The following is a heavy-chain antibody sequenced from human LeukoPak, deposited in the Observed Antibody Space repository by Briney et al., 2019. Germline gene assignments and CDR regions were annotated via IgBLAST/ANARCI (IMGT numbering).Heavy chain of an antibody. J-gene: IGHJ4*02. CDR3: ATDSGYDSWDSDY. CDR1: GFTFSSYS. CDR2: ISSSSSYI. Sequence: GGSLRLSCAASGFTFSSYSMNWFRQAPGKGLEWFSSISSSSSYIYYADSVKGRFTISRDNAKNSLYLQMNSLRAEDTAVYYCATDSGYDSWDSDYWGQGTLVTVSS. D-gene: IGHD5-12*01. V-gene: IGHV3-21*01.